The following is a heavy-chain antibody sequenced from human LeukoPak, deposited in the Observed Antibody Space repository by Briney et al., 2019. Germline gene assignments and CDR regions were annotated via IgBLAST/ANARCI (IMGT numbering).Heavy chain of an antibody. D-gene: IGHD2-2*01. CDR2: IRRKDYGGTT. CDR1: GFTFGDYA. V-gene: IGHV3-49*04. Sequence: GGSLRLSCATSGFTFGDYAMTWVRQAPGKGLEWVAFIRRKDYGGTTDYAASVKGRFTISRGDSKGIAYLQMNSLKTEDTAVYYCTREGGLGYCSGTSCSVDYWGQGTLVTVSS. J-gene: IGHJ4*02. CDR3: TREGGLGYCSGTSCSVDY.